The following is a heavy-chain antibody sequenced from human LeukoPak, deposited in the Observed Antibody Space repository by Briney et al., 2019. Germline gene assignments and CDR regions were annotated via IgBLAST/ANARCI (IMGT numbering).Heavy chain of an antibody. CDR1: GFTFSDYA. CDR3: AKDRSIGTYYTFDH. Sequence: PGGSLRLSCAASGFTFSDYAMTWVRQAPGKGLEWVATISGSGLMTYYADSVKGRFTVSGDNSKNTLYLQMSSLTAADTAVHYCAKDRSIGTYYTFDHWGQGTLVTVSS. CDR2: ISGSGLMT. J-gene: IGHJ4*02. D-gene: IGHD1-26*01. V-gene: IGHV3-23*01.